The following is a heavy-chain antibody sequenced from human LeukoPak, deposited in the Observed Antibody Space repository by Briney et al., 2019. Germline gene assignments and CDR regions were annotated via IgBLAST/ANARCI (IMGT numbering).Heavy chain of an antibody. J-gene: IGHJ4*02. CDR2: IIPILDLT. CDR1: GYTFTSYA. Sequence: ASVKVSCKASGYTFTSYAMNWVRQAPGQGLEWMGWIIPILDLTKYAPKIQDRVTITADKSTSTAYMELNSLRSEDTAVYFCARDSGRPPTSFDYWGQGTLVTVSS. D-gene: IGHD1-1*01. CDR3: ARDSGRPPTSFDY. V-gene: IGHV1-69*10.